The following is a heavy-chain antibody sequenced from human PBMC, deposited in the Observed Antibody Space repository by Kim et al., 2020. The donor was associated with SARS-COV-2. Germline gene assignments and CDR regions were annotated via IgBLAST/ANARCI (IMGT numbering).Heavy chain of an antibody. V-gene: IGHV3-30*02. D-gene: IGHD2-15*01. Sequence: YADSVTGRFTISRDNSKNTLYLQRNSLRAEDTAVYYCAKGFVAATPGFDYWGQGTLVTVSS. CDR3: AKGFVAATPGFDY. J-gene: IGHJ4*02.